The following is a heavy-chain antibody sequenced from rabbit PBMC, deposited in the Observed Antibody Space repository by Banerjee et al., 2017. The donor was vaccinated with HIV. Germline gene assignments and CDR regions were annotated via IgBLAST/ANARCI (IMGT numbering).Heavy chain of an antibody. CDR1: GFSLNNNYD. CDR3: ARKCGGSNHYWDL. V-gene: IGHV1S45*01. D-gene: IGHD8-1*01. CDR2: IASSDTNT. Sequence: QEQLVESGGGLVQPEGSLTLTCTASGFSLNNNYDMSWVRQAPGKGLEWIGYIASSDTNTWYASWVSGRFTISKTSSTTVTLQMTSLTAADTATYFCARKCGGSNHYWDLWGQGTLVTVS. J-gene: IGHJ4*01.